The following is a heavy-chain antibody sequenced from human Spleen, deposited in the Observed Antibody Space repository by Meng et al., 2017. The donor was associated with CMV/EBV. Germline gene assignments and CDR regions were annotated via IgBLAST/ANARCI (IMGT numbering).Heavy chain of an antibody. Sequence: GSLRLSCTVSGGSISSDNYYWGWIRQPPGKDLEWIGTIYYSGNIYYNPSLKSRVTISVDTSKNQFSLKLTSVTAADTAVYYCARGEQLDKANYYYYYGMDVWGQGTTVTVSS. CDR1: GGSISSDNYY. CDR2: IYYSGNI. D-gene: IGHD6-13*01. J-gene: IGHJ6*02. CDR3: ARGEQLDKANYYYYYGMDV. V-gene: IGHV4-39*07.